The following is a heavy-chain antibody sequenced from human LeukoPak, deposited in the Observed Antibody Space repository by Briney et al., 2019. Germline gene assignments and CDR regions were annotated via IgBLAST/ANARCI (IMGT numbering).Heavy chain of an antibody. J-gene: IGHJ3*02. V-gene: IGHV3-15*01. D-gene: IGHD4-11*01. CDR2: IKSKTDGGTT. Sequence: GGSLRLSCAASGFTFSSYGMHWVRQAPGKGLEWVGRIKSKTDGGTTDYAAPVKGRFTISRDDSKNTLYLQMNSLKTEDTAVYCCTTDRRTTVTTFFISLVDAFDIWGQGTMVTVSS. CDR1: GFTFSSYG. CDR3: TTDRRTTVTTFFISLVDAFDI.